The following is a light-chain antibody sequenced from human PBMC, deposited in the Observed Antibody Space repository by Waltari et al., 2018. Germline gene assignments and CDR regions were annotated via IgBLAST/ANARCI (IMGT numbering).Light chain of an antibody. J-gene: IGLJ3*02. V-gene: IGLV2-18*02. CDR2: EVT. CDR1: SDDIASYNR. Sequence: QSALTQPPPVSGSPGHSVTVSRTGTSDDIASYNRVSWYQQPPGTAPRLIIYEVTYRPSGVPVRFSGSKSGNTASLTISGLQAQDEADYYCSSITGSSTWVFGGGTKLTVL. CDR3: SSITGSSTWV.